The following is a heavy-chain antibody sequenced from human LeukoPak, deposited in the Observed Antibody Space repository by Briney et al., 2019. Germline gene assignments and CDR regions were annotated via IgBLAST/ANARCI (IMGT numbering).Heavy chain of an antibody. J-gene: IGHJ4*02. CDR2: TYFRSKWYY. V-gene: IGHV6-1*01. Sequence: SQTLSPTCAISGDSVSSDSAAWNWIRQSPSRGLEWLARTYFRSKWYYDYALAVKGRITINPDTSKNQFSLQLNSVTPEDTAVYFCARDPVGGSTIFYSWGQGTLVTVSS. D-gene: IGHD1-26*01. CDR1: GDSVSSDSAA. CDR3: ARDPVGGSTIFYS.